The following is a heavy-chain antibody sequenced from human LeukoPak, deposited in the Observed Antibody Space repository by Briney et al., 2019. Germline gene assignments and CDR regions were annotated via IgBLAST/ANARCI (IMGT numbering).Heavy chain of an antibody. J-gene: IGHJ4*02. Sequence: GGSLRLSCAASGFTFSSYSMNWVRQAPGKGLEWVSSITRSSIYTYYADSVKGRFTISRDNAKKSLYLQMNSLRAEDTAVYYCARALYDRSGYYSHFDYWGQGTLVTVSS. CDR3: ARALYDRSGYYSHFDY. CDR1: GFTFSSYS. CDR2: ITRSSIYT. V-gene: IGHV3-21*01. D-gene: IGHD3-22*01.